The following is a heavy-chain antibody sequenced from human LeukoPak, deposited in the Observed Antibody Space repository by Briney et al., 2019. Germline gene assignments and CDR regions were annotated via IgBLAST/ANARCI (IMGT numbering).Heavy chain of an antibody. CDR1: GYRFTSYW. CDR3: ARRRDYGGNGWNFDY. V-gene: IGHV5-51*01. D-gene: IGHD4-23*01. Sequence: KIGESLKISCKGSGYRFTSYWIGWVRQMPGKGLEWMGIIYPGDSDTRYSPSFQGQVTISADKSISTAYLQWSSLKASDTAMYYCARRRDYGGNGWNFDYWGQGTLVTVSS. J-gene: IGHJ4*02. CDR2: IYPGDSDT.